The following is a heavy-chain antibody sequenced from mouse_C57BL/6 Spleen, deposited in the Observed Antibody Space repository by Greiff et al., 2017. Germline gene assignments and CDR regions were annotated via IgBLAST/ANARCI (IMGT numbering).Heavy chain of an antibody. CDR2: IYPSDSET. CDR1: GYTFTSYW. V-gene: IGHV1-61*01. Sequence: QVQLQQPGAELVRPGSSVKLSCKASGYTFTSYWMDWVKQRPGQGLEWIGNIYPSDSETHYNQKFKDKATLTVDKSSSTAYMQLSSLTSEDSAVYYCAREGGNLFDYWGQGTTLTVSS. J-gene: IGHJ2*01. CDR3: AREGGNLFDY. D-gene: IGHD2-1*01.